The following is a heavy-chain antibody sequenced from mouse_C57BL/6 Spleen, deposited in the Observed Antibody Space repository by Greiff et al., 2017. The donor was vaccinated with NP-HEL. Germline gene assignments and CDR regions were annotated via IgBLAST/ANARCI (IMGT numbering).Heavy chain of an antibody. Sequence: QVTLQECGPGILQPSPSLSLTCSFSGFSLSTFGMGVGWLRQPSGKGPECLAHLWWDDYKYYNPALKSRLTISNDTSKNTVYLKSANVDTAVTATYDCDRKRDDYFDYWGQGTTLTVSA. V-gene: IGHV8-8*01. D-gene: IGHD2-4*01. CDR1: GFSLSTFGMG. CDR2: LWWDDYK. J-gene: IGHJ2*01. CDR3: DRKRDDYFDY.